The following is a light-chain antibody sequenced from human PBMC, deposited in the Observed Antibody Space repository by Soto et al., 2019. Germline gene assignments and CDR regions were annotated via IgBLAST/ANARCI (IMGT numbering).Light chain of an antibody. CDR1: SSDVGAYNY. CDR2: DVS. V-gene: IGLV2-14*01. J-gene: IGLJ1*01. CDR3: SSYTSATTYV. Sequence: QSVLTQPASVSGSPGQSITISCTGTSSDVGAYNYDSWYQQYPGEAPKVIIYDVSHRPAGVSNRFSGSKSGNTASLTISGLQTQDEADYYCSSYTSATTYVFGTGTTGHRP.